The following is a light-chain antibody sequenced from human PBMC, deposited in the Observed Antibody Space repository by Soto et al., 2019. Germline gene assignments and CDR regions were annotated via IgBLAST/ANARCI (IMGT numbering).Light chain of an antibody. V-gene: IGKV3-20*01. Sequence: EIVLTQSPGTLSLSPGERATLSCRASQSVSSSYLAWYQQKPGQAPRLLIYGASIRATGIPDRFSGSGSETDFTLTISGLEPEDFAVYYGQQYGSSPLTFGGGTKVEIK. CDR1: QSVSSSY. CDR3: QQYGSSPLT. CDR2: GAS. J-gene: IGKJ4*01.